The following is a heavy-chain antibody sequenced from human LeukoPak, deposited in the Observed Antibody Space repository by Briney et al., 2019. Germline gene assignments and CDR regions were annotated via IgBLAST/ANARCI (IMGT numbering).Heavy chain of an antibody. CDR2: MNPNSGNT. V-gene: IGHV1-8*01. Sequence: ASVKVSCKASGYTFTSYDINWVRQATGQGLEWMGWMNPNSGNTGYAQKFQGRVTMTRNTFISTAYMELSSLRSEDTAVYYCARVWGRFKVFGSGYYPFDYWGQGTLVTVSS. CDR3: ARVWGRFKVFGSGYYPFDY. CDR1: GYTFTSYD. J-gene: IGHJ4*02. D-gene: IGHD3-22*01.